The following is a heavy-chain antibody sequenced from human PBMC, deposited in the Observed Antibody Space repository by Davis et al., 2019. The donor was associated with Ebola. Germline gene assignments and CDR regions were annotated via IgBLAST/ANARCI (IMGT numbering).Heavy chain of an antibody. J-gene: IGHJ3*02. V-gene: IGHV3-66*03. Sequence: GESLKISCAASGFSVSNNYMSWVRQAPGKGLEWVSVIESSGTSVYAESVKGRFTITRDISQNTLFLQMESLRAEDTAVYYCARDRKVGGRPPWAFHIWGQGTMVTVSS. D-gene: IGHD1-26*01. CDR1: GFSVSNNY. CDR2: IESSGTS. CDR3: ARDRKVGGRPPWAFHI.